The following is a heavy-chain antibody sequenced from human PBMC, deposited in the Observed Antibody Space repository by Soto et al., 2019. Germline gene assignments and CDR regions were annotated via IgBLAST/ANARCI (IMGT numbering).Heavy chain of an antibody. CDR3: GREGGGGGYYYMDV. Sequence: QVQLVQSGAEVKKPGASVKVSCKASGYTFTSYGISWVRQAPGQGLEWMGWISAYNGNTNYAQKLQGRVTMTTDTSTRTANGGRRSRGSDDRAGYYWGREGGGGGYYYMDVWGKGTTVTVSS. CDR2: ISAYNGNT. CDR1: GYTFTSYG. V-gene: IGHV1-18*01. J-gene: IGHJ6*03. D-gene: IGHD3-16*01.